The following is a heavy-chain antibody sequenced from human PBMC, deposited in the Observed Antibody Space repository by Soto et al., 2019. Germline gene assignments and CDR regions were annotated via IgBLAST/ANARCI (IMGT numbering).Heavy chain of an antibody. D-gene: IGHD4-17*01. V-gene: IGHV3-21*01. J-gene: IGHJ6*03. CDR1: GFTFSSYS. CDR3: ARDNTVTTGQTYYYYYMDV. CDR2: ISSSSSYI. Sequence: GGSLRLSCAASGFTFSSYSMNWVRQAPGKGLEWVSSISSSSSYIYYADSVKGRFTISRDNAKNSLYLQMNSLRAEDTAVYYCARDNTVTTGQTYYYYYMDVWGKGTTVTVSS.